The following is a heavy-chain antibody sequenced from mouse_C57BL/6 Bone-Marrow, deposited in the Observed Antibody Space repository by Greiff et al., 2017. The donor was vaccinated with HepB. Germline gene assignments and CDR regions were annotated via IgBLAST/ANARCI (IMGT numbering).Heavy chain of an antibody. D-gene: IGHD2-4*01. CDR3: ARDYDYDDAMDY. CDR2: ISDGGSYT. J-gene: IGHJ4*01. Sequence: EVMLVESGGGLVKPGGSLKLSCAASGFTFSSYAMSWVRQTPEKRLAWVATISDGGSYTYYPDNVKGRFTISRDNAKNNLYLQMSHLKSEDTAMYYCARDYDYDDAMDYWGQGTSVTVSS. CDR1: GFTFSSYA. V-gene: IGHV5-4*01.